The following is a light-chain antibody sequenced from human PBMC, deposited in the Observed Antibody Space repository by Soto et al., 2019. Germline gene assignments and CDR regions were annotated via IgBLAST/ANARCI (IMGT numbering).Light chain of an antibody. J-gene: IGKJ1*01. Sequence: EILMTQSAATLSVSPGERATLSCRASQSVSSNLAWYQQKPGQAPSLLIYGASTRATGIPARFSGSGSGTEFTLTISSLQSEDFAVYYCQQYNNWPRTFGQGTKVDIK. CDR2: GAS. V-gene: IGKV3-15*01. CDR3: QQYNNWPRT. CDR1: QSVSSN.